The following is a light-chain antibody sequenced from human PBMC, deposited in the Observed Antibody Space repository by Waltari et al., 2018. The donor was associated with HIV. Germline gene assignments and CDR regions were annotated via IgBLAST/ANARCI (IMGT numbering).Light chain of an antibody. CDR3: HQYFSDPFT. CDR2: GGF. CDR1: QDIGNS. V-gene: IGKV1-NL1*01. J-gene: IGKJ4*01. Sequence: DIPLTQLPSSLSASVGDRVTISCRATQDIGNSLSWYQQRPGKVPKLLVYGGFIRQRGVASRITGSGSGTDFSLTISSLQPEDFATYFCHQYFSDPFTFGGGTRVEI.